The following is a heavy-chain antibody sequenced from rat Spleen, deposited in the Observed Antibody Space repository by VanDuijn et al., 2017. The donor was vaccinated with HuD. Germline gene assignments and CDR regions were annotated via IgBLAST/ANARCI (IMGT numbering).Heavy chain of an antibody. D-gene: IGHD1-12*02. V-gene: IGHV5-46*01. J-gene: IGHJ3*01. CDR3: TREFYYDGVYYHGWFAY. CDR1: GFTFRAFP. CDR2: ISTSGGTT. Sequence: EVQLVESGGGLVQPGRSMKLSCAASGFTFRAFPMAWVRQAPTKGLEWVATISTSGGTTYYRDSVKGRFTISRDNTKSTLYLQMNSLRSEDTATYYCTREFYYDGVYYHGWFAYWGQGTLVTVSS.